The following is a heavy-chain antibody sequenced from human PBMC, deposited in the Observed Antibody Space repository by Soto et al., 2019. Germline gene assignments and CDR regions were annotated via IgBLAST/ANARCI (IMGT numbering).Heavy chain of an antibody. CDR2: ISSSSSYI. D-gene: IGHD3-22*01. V-gene: IGHV3-21*01. Sequence: GGSLRLSCAASGFTFSSYSMNWVRQAPGKGLEWVSSISSSSSYIYYADSVKGRFTISRDNAKNSLYLQMNSLRAEDTAVYYCARDSRKNYYDSSGYRDYWGQGTLVTVSS. CDR1: GFTFSSYS. J-gene: IGHJ4*02. CDR3: ARDSRKNYYDSSGYRDY.